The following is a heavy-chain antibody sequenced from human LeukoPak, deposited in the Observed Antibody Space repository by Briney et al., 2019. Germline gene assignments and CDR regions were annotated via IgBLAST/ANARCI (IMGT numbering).Heavy chain of an antibody. Sequence: HPGGSLRLSCAASGFTFSSYGMHWVRQAPGKGLEWVAFIRYDGSNKYYADSVKGRFTISRDNSKNTLYLQMNSLRAEDTAVYYCAKTASARGVTPVDYWGQGTLVTVPS. D-gene: IGHD3-10*01. J-gene: IGHJ4*02. V-gene: IGHV3-30*02. CDR1: GFTFSSYG. CDR2: IRYDGSNK. CDR3: AKTASARGVTPVDY.